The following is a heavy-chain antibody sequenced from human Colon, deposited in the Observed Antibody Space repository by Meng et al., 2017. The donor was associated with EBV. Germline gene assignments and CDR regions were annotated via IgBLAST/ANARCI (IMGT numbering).Heavy chain of an antibody. D-gene: IGHD5-18*01. CDR1: GGSISSVYW. J-gene: IGHJ4*02. Sequence: QAQLQGSGPGLVKPSETLPPTCAVSGGSISSVYWWTWVRQSPGKGLEWIGEIYHSGSTNYNPSLKSRVTISVDKSKNQFSLKLTSVTAADTAVYYCARGGYYSFDYWGQRTLVTVSS. CDR3: ARGGYYSFDY. V-gene: IGHV4-4*02. CDR2: IYHSGST.